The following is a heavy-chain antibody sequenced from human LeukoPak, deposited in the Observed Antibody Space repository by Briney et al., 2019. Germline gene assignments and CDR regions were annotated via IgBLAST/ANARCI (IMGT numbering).Heavy chain of an antibody. J-gene: IGHJ4*02. CDR1: GGTFSSYA. D-gene: IGHD4-23*01. V-gene: IGHV1-69*13. Sequence: SVKVSCKASGGTFSSYAISWVRQAPGQGLEWMGGIIPIFGTANYSQKFQGRVTITADESTSTAYMELSSLRSEDTAVYYCARDLFRDYGGNGEHYWGQGTLVTVSS. CDR3: ARDLFRDYGGNGEHY. CDR2: IIPIFGTA.